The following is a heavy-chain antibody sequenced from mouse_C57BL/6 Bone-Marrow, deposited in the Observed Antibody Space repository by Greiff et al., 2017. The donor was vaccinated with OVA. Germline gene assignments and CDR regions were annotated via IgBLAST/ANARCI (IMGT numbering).Heavy chain of an antibody. J-gene: IGHJ1*03. CDR1: GYSITSGYY. D-gene: IGHD1-1*01. V-gene: IGHV3-6*01. CDR2: ISYDGSN. Sequence: EESGPGLVKPSQSLSLTCSVTGYSITSGYYWNWIRQFPGNKLEWMGYISYDGSNNYNPSLKNRISIPRDTSKNQFFLKLNSVTTEDTATYYCARAYYYGSSHWYFDVWGTGTTVTVSS. CDR3: ARAYYYGSSHWYFDV.